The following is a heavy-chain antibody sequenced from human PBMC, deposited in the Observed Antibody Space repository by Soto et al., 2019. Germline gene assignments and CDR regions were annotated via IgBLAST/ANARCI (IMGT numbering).Heavy chain of an antibody. CDR3: XXXXGQYPDWRXLIDY. Sequence: QVQLVESGGGVVQPGRSLRLSCAPSGFTFSSYGMHWVRQAPXKGLXWXAVISYDGTNKHYADSVKGRFTISRDNSKXXXXXXXXXXXXXXXXXXXXXXXXGQYPDWRXLIDYWGQGSLVTVSS. CDR2: ISYDGTNK. V-gene: IGHV3-30*03. J-gene: IGHJ4*02. D-gene: IGHD3-9*01. CDR1: GFTFSSYG.